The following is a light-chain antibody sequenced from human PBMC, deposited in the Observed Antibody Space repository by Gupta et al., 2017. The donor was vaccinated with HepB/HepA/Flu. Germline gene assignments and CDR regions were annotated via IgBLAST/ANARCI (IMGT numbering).Light chain of an antibody. V-gene: IGLV4-69*01. CDR1: SGHSSYS. J-gene: IGLJ2*01. CDR3: QTWGTAIL. CDR2: LNSDGSL. Sequence: QVVLTQSPSASASLAASVRLTCTLSSGHSSYSIAWHQQQPQKGPRYLLRLNSDGSLNKGDAIPDRFSGSSSGAERYLTVSSLQSEDGADYYCQTWGTAILFGGGTKLTVL.